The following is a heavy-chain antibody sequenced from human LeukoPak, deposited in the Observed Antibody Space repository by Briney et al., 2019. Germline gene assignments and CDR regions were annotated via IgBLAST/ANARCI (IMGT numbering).Heavy chain of an antibody. D-gene: IGHD2-21*01. CDR3: VKDSCSRRTGWFDP. V-gene: IGHV3-9*01. J-gene: IGHJ5*02. CDR1: GFTFDDYG. Sequence: GRSLRLSCAASGFTFDDYGMHWVRQAPGKGLEWVSGINWSSGSIGYADSVKGRFTISRDNAKNSLYLHMSSLRAEDTALYYCVKDSCSRRTGWFDPWGQGTLVTVSS. CDR2: INWSSGSI.